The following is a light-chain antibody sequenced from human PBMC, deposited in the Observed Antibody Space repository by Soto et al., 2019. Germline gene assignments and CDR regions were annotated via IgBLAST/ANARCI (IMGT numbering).Light chain of an antibody. J-gene: IGLJ3*02. CDR3: GSWDRTLSAGV. V-gene: IGLV1-51*01. CDR1: SSNIGSDW. CDR2: DND. Sequence: QSVLTQPPSVSAAPGQKVTISCSGSSSNIGSDWVSWFRQVPGTAPKLLIYDNDKRPSGIPDRFSGSKSGTSASLDITGLQTGDEADYYCGSWDRTLSAGVFGGGTKLTVL.